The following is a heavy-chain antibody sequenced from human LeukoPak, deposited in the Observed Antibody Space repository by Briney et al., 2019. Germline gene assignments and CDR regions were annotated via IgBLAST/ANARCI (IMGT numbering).Heavy chain of an antibody. D-gene: IGHD3-10*02. CDR3: AELGITMIGGV. J-gene: IGHJ6*04. V-gene: IGHV3-48*03. CDR2: ISSSGSTI. Sequence: GGSLRLSCAASGFTFSSYAMSWVRQAPGKGLEWVSYISSSGSTIYYADSVKGRFTVSRDNAKNSLYLQMNSLRAEDAAVYYCAELGITMIGGVWGKGTTVTISS. CDR1: GFTFSSYA.